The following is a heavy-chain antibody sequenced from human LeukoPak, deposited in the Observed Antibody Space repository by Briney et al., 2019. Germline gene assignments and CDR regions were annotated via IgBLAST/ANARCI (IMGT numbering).Heavy chain of an antibody. CDR1: GYTFTSYG. Sequence: ASVKVSCKASGYTFTSYGISWVRQAPGQGLEWMGWINPNSGGTNYAQKFQGRVTMTRDTSISTAYMELSRLRSDDTAVYYCARRWVWFGEFHLDYWGQGTLVTVSS. J-gene: IGHJ4*02. D-gene: IGHD3-10*01. CDR2: INPNSGGT. V-gene: IGHV1-2*02. CDR3: ARRWVWFGEFHLDY.